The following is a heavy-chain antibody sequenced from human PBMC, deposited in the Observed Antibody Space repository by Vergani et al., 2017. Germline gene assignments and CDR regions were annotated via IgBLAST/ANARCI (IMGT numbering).Heavy chain of an antibody. D-gene: IGHD3-10*01. V-gene: IGHV3-33*01. CDR1: GFTFSSYG. J-gene: IGHJ3*02. CDR3: ARMSMVRGVMGDAFDI. CDR2: IWYDGSNK. Sequence: QVQLVESGGGVVQPGRSLRLSCAASGFTFSSYGMHWVRQAPGEGLEWVAVIWYDGSNKYYADSVKGRFTISRDNSKNTLYLQMNSLRAEDTAVYYCARMSMVRGVMGDAFDIWGQGTMVTVSS.